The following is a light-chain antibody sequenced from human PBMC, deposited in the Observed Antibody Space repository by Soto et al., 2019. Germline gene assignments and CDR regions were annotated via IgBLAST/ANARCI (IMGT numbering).Light chain of an antibody. V-gene: IGKV1-39*01. Sequence: DIQMTQSPSTLSAGVGDRVTITCRASQRISTYLNWYQQKPGKAPTLLIYAASSLQSGVPSRFSGGGSGTDFTLTINTLQPEDFATYFCQQCYSSPRTFGQGIKVEIK. CDR3: QQCYSSPRT. CDR2: AAS. CDR1: QRISTY. J-gene: IGKJ1*01.